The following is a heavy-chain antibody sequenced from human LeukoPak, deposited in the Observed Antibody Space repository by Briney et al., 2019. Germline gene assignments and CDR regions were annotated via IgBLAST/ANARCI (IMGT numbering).Heavy chain of an antibody. D-gene: IGHD3-22*01. Sequence: AASVQVSCKASGYTFTGYYMHWVRQAPGQGLEWMGWINPNSGGTNYAQKFQGRVTMTRDTSISTAYMELSRLRSDDTAVYYCARDGVGYYDSSGYYYFQHWGQGTLVTVSS. J-gene: IGHJ1*01. CDR3: ARDGVGYYDSSGYYYFQH. CDR1: GYTFTGYY. CDR2: INPNSGGT. V-gene: IGHV1-2*02.